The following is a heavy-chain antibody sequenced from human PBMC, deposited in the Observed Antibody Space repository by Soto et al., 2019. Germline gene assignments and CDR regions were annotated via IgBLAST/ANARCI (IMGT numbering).Heavy chain of an antibody. D-gene: IGHD6-19*01. J-gene: IGHJ4*02. CDR2: ISSSSSTI. Sequence: EVQQVESGGGLVQPGGSLRLSCAASGFTFSSYSTNWVRQAPGKGLEWVSYISSSSSTIYYADSVKGRFTISRDNAKNSLYLQMNSLRDEDTAVYYCARVSWDKYSSGWYPDFDYRGQGTLVTVSS. V-gene: IGHV3-48*02. CDR3: ARVSWDKYSSGWYPDFDY. CDR1: GFTFSSYS.